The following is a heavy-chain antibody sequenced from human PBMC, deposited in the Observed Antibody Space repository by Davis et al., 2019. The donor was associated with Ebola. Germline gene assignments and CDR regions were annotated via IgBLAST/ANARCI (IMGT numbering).Heavy chain of an antibody. CDR1: GGSISSYY. J-gene: IGHJ4*02. V-gene: IGHV4-59*12. Sequence: MPSETLSLTCTVSGGSISSYYWSWIRQPPGKGLEWIGYIYYSGSTNYNPSLKSRVTISVDTSKNQFSLKLSSVTAADTAVYYCAREVTGTPFSFGYWGQGTLVTVSS. CDR2: IYYSGST. D-gene: IGHD1-7*01. CDR3: AREVTGTPFSFGY.